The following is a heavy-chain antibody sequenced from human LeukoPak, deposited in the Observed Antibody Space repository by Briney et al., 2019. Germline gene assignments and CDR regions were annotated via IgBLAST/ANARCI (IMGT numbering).Heavy chain of an antibody. CDR1: GFTFSSYA. CDR2: ISGSGDNT. CDR3: AKGSYYDSSGSFYFDY. D-gene: IGHD3-22*01. Sequence: GGSLRLSCAASGFTFSSYAMSWVRQAPGKGLEWVSGISGSGDNTYYADSVKGRFTISRDNSKNALYVQVNSLGTEDTAAYYCAKGSYYDSSGSFYFDYWGQGTLVTVSS. J-gene: IGHJ4*02. V-gene: IGHV3-23*01.